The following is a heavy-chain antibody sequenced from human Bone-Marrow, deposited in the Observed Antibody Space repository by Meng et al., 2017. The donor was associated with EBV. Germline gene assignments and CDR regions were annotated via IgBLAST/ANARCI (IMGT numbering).Heavy chain of an antibody. D-gene: IGHD3-10*01. CDR2: ISYDGGDQ. J-gene: IGHJ4*02. CDR3: ARVRVRGVHYFGV. V-gene: IGHV3-30*03. CDR1: GFVFHTYA. Sequence: QEHLVESGXGVVQTGTSXTLSCAASGFVFHTYAMHWVRQAPGKGLEWVALISYDGGDQQYADSVKGRFTVSRDNSKNTLYLEMNSLRTEDTAVYYCARVRVRGVHYFGVWGQGALVTVSS.